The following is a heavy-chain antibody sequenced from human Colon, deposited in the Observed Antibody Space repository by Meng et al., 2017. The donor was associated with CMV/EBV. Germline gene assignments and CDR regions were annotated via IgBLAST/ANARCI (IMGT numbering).Heavy chain of an antibody. J-gene: IGHJ6*02. CDR1: GFTFSNYE. CDR3: TRNPGSSPAGGDGMDV. CDR2: INTLENSI. Sequence: GESLKISCVASGFTFSNYEMNWVRQAPGKGLEWVAYINTLENSIFYADSVKGRFTISRDNAKNSLFLQMNSLRAEDTALYYCTRNPGSSPAGGDGMDVWGQGTTVTVSS. V-gene: IGHV3-48*03. D-gene: IGHD6-13*01.